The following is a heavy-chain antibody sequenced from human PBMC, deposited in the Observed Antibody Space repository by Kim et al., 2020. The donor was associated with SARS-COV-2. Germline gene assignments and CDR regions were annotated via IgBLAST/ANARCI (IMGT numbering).Heavy chain of an antibody. CDR2: ISSHGATS. D-gene: IGHD3-9*01. Sequence: GGSLRLSCAGSGFTFSNYAMTWVRQPPGKGLEWVSRISSHGATSQYADSVKGRFTISSDNSKNTVSLHMNSLRVEDTAMYYCSRDFVWSEGQFNFWGRG. CDR3: SRDFVWSEGQFNF. V-gene: IGHV3-23*01. J-gene: IGHJ4*02. CDR1: GFTFSNYA.